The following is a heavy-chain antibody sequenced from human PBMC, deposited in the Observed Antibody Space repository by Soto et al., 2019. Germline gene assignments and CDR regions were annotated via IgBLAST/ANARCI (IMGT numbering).Heavy chain of an antibody. CDR2: INHSGST. Sequence: SETLSLTCAVYGGSFSGYYWSWIRQPPGKGLEWIGEINHSGSTNYNPSLKSRVTISVDTSKNQFSLKLSSVTAADTAVYYCARRSTGTTGYDAFDIWGQGTMDTVSS. D-gene: IGHD1-1*01. J-gene: IGHJ3*02. V-gene: IGHV4-34*01. CDR1: GGSFSGYY. CDR3: ARRSTGTTGYDAFDI.